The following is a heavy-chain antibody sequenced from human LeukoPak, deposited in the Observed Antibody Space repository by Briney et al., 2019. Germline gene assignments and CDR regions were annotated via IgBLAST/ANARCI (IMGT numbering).Heavy chain of an antibody. CDR2: IYYSGST. Sequence: SETLSLTCTVSGGSISSSNYYWGWIRQPPGKGLEWIGSIYYSGSTYYNPSLKSRVTISVDTSKNQFSLKLSSVTAADTAVYYCARDLIAGQGCVYWGQGTLVTVSS. V-gene: IGHV4-39*07. CDR3: ARDLIAGQGCVY. CDR1: GGSISSSNYY. J-gene: IGHJ4*02. D-gene: IGHD1-26*01.